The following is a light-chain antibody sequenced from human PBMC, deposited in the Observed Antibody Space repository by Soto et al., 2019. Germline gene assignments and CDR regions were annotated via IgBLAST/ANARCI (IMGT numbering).Light chain of an antibody. V-gene: IGLV2-14*03. Sequence: QSALTQPASVSGSPGQSIAISCTGTSSDVGTYNYVSWYQHHPGKSPKLMIYDVTNRPSGVSNRFSGSKSGNTASLTISGLQAEDEADYYCSSNTTSSTVVFGGGTKLTVL. CDR3: SSNTTSSTVV. J-gene: IGLJ2*01. CDR1: SSDVGTYNY. CDR2: DVT.